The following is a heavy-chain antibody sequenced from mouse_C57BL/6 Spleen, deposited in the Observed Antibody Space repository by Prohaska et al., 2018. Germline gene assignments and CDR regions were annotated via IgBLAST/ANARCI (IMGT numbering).Heavy chain of an antibody. CDR2: IYPGSGST. Sequence: QVQLQQPGAELVKPGASVKMSCKASGYTFTSYWITWVKQRPGQGLEWIGDIYPGSGSTNYNEKFKSKATLTVDTSSSTAYMQLSSLTSEDSAVYYCARVYGNPYYFDYWGQGTTLTVSS. CDR3: ARVYGNPYYFDY. D-gene: IGHD2-1*01. J-gene: IGHJ2*01. V-gene: IGHV1-55*01. CDR1: GYTFTSYW.